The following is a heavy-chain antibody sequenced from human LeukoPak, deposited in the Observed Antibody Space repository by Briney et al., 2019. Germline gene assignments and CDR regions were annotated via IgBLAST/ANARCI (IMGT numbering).Heavy chain of an antibody. CDR1: GFPFSSFG. CDR2: IRYDGNIK. J-gene: IGHJ6*04. D-gene: IGHD3-10*02. Sequence: GGSLRLSCAASGFPFSSFGIHWVRQAPGKGLEWVAFIRYDGNIKYYADSVKGRFTISRDNAKNSLYLQKNSLRAEDTAVYYCAELGITMIGGVWGKGTTVTISS. V-gene: IGHV3-30*02. CDR3: AELGITMIGGV.